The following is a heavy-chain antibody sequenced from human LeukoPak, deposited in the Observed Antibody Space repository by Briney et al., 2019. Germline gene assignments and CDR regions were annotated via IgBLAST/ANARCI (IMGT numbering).Heavy chain of an antibody. CDR2: INHSGST. J-gene: IGHJ5*02. V-gene: IGHV4-34*01. CDR1: GGSFSGYY. Sequence: SETRSLTCAVYGGSFSGYYWSWIRQPPGKGLEWIGEINHSGSTNYNPSLKSRVTISVDTSKNQFSLKLSSVTAADTAVYYCARDVLLWFGERKFDPWGQGTLVTVSS. CDR3: ARDVLLWFGERKFDP. D-gene: IGHD3-10*01.